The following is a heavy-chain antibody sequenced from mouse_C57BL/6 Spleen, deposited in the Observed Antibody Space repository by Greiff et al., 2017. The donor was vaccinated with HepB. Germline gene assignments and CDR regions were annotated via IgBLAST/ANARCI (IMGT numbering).Heavy chain of an antibody. CDR1: GYTFTSYW. D-gene: IGHD1-3*01. CDR3: ARGSKGGLV. Sequence: QVQLQQPGAELVMPGASVKLSCKASGYTFTSYWMHWVKQRPGQGLEWIGEIDPSDSYTNYNQKFKGKSTLTVDKSSSTAYMQLSSLTSEDSAVYYCARGSKGGLVWGQGTTLTVSS. J-gene: IGHJ2*01. V-gene: IGHV1-69*01. CDR2: IDPSDSYT.